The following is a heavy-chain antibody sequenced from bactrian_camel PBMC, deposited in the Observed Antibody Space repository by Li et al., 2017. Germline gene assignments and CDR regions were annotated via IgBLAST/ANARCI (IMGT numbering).Heavy chain of an antibody. CDR2: IASDGTS. CDR3: ATSI. CDR1: GFAFSTQG. J-gene: IGHJ4*01. Sequence: VQLVESGGGSVQAGGSLVLSCTASGFAFSTQGMRWIRQTPGKEREVVATIASDGTSSYSDSLKGRFTISRDNAKNTLYLQMNSLKTEDTAVYYCATSIWGQGTQVTVS. V-gene: IGHV3S67*01.